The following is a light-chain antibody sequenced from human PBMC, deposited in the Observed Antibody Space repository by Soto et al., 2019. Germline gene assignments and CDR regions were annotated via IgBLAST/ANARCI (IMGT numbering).Light chain of an antibody. Sequence: EIVMTQSPATLSVSPGERATLSCRASQSVSSNLAWYQQKPGQAPRLLIYGASTRATGIPARFSGSGSGTAVTLTITGLQSEDFAVYYCQQYNNCPLLFGGGTNVQIK. J-gene: IGKJ4*01. CDR3: QQYNNCPLL. CDR2: GAS. CDR1: QSVSSN. V-gene: IGKV3-15*01.